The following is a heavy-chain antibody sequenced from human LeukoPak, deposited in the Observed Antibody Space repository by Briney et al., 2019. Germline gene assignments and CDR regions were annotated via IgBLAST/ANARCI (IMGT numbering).Heavy chain of an antibody. CDR1: GGSFSGYY. V-gene: IGHV4-34*01. Sequence: SETLSLTCAVYGGSFSGYYWSWIRQPPGKGLEWIGEINHSGSTNYNPSLKSRVTISVDTSKNQFSLKLSSVTAADTAVYYCARGRLRYFDWSRGGFDPWGQGTLVTVSS. CDR3: ARGRLRYFDWSRGGFDP. J-gene: IGHJ5*02. CDR2: INHSGST. D-gene: IGHD3-9*01.